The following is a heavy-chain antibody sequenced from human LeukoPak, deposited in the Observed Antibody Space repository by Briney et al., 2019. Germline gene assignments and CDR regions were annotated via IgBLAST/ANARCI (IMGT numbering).Heavy chain of an antibody. Sequence: PGGSLRLSCAASGFTFDAYGIHWVRQAPGKGLEWVAVISYDGSNKYYADSVKGRFTISRDNSKNTLYLQMNSLRAEDTAVYYCARGLDRIAAAGTVGYWGQGTLVTVSS. CDR1: GFTFDAYG. CDR2: ISYDGSNK. CDR3: ARGLDRIAAAGTVGY. D-gene: IGHD6-13*01. J-gene: IGHJ4*02. V-gene: IGHV3-30*03.